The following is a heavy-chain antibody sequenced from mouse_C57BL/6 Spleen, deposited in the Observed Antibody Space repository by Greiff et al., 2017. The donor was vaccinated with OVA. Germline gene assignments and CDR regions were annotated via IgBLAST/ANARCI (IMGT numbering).Heavy chain of an antibody. V-gene: IGHV14-3*01. J-gene: IGHJ4*01. CDR1: GFNIKNTY. D-gene: IGHD1-1*01. CDR3: AWGGVAGEAAMDY. Sequence: VQLQQSVAELVRPGASVKLSCTASGFNIKNTYMHWVKQRPEQGLEWIGKIDPTNGNTKYAPNFKGKATITADTSSNTASLQLSSLTSEDTAIDYCAWGGVAGEAAMDYWGQGTSVTVSS. CDR2: IDPTNGNT.